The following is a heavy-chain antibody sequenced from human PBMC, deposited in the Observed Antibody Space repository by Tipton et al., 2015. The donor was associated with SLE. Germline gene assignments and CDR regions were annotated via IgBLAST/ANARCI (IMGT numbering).Heavy chain of an antibody. D-gene: IGHD3-3*01. CDR1: GFTFSKYA. J-gene: IGHJ5*01. Sequence: SLRLSCSASGFTFSKYAFHWVRQAPGKGLQWMAVILYDGANKYYAESVKGRFTISRDNSKNSLVLEMNSLRPEDTAVYYCASHGGNDFWRGNWFDSWGQGALVTVSS. CDR3: ASHGGNDFWRGNWFDS. CDR2: ILYDGANK. V-gene: IGHV3-30*01.